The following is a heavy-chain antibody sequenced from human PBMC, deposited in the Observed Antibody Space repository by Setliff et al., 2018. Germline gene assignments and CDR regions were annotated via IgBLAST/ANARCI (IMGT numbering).Heavy chain of an antibody. CDR1: GVSFSSTTFY. CDR2: VSFFGSA. J-gene: IGHJ4*02. D-gene: IGHD2-2*01. V-gene: IGHV4-39*07. Sequence: SETLSLTCNVSGVSFSSTTFYWAWIRQSPGKGLEWIGSVSFFGSAYYNPSLTSRVTISVDTSKNQFSLRLSSVTAADTAVYYCVRELDCPTIPSCYGGQAEFDSWGQGTLVTVSS. CDR3: VRELDCPTIPSCYGGQAEFDS.